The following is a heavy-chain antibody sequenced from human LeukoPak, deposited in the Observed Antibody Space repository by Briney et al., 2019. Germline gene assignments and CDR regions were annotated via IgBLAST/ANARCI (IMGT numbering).Heavy chain of an antibody. J-gene: IGHJ4*02. CDR3: AKEGLYYYDSSGYSADFDY. CDR2: IWYDGSNK. CDR1: GFTFSSYG. D-gene: IGHD3-22*01. Sequence: GGSLRLSCAASGFTFSSYGMHWVRQAPGKGLEWVAVIWYDGSNKYYADSVKGRFTIPRDNSKNTLYLQMNSLRAEDTAVYYCAKEGLYYYDSSGYSADFDYWGQGTLVTVSS. V-gene: IGHV3-33*06.